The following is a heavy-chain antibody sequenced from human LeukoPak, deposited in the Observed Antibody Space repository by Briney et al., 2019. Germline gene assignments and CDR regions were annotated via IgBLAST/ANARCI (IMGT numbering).Heavy chain of an antibody. V-gene: IGHV3-48*01. Sequence: GGSLRLSCAASEFTFSSYNMNWVRQAPGKGLEWVSYISSSSSTIYYADSVKGRFTISRDNAKNSLYLQMNSLRAEDTAVYYCARDRIEQQRTLGRSSNYYYYYYMDVWGKGATVTVSS. CDR3: ARDRIEQQRTLGRSSNYYYYYYMDV. D-gene: IGHD6-13*01. J-gene: IGHJ6*03. CDR1: EFTFSSYN. CDR2: ISSSSSTI.